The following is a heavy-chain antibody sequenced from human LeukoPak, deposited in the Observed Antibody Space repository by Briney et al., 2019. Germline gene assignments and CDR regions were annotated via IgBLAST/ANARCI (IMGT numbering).Heavy chain of an antibody. J-gene: IGHJ6*02. CDR3: ARDRGVGRFLEWLHWDYYYGMDV. CDR2: MNPNSGNT. Sequence: ASVKVSCKASGYTFTSYDINWVRQATGQGLEWMGWMNPNSGNTGYAQKFQGRVTMTRNTSISTAYMELSSLRAEDTAVYYCARDRGVGRFLEWLHWDYYYGMDVWGQGTTVTVSS. CDR1: GYTFTSYD. V-gene: IGHV1-8*01. D-gene: IGHD3-3*01.